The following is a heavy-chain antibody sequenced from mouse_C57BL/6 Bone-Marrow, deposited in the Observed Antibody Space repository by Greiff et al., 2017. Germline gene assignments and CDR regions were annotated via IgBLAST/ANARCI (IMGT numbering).Heavy chain of an antibody. V-gene: IGHV1-64*01. CDR1: CYPFPSYW. CDR2: IHPNSGST. Sequence: QVPLHPPRAELVKPGASVKLSCKASCYPFPSYWMHWVEPRPGQGLGWIGMIHPNSGSTNYNEKFKSKATLTVDKSSSTAYMQLSSLTSEDSAVYYCGPGGFDYWGQGTTLTVSS. J-gene: IGHJ2*01. CDR3: GPGGFDY.